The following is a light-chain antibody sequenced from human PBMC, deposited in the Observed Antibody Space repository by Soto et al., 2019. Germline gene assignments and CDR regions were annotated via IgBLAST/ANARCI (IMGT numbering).Light chain of an antibody. CDR2: EVT. J-gene: IGLJ1*01. CDR3: SSYTTSSTRV. Sequence: QSALTQPASVSGSPGQSIAISCTGSSSDVGIYNYVSWYQQHPGKVPKLIIYEVTNRPSGVSNRFSGSKSGNTASLTISGLQAEDEADYYCSSYTTSSTRVFGTGTRSQS. CDR1: SSDVGIYNY. V-gene: IGLV2-14*01.